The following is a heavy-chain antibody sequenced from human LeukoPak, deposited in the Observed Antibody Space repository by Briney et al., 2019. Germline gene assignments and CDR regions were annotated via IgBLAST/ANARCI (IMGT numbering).Heavy chain of an antibody. Sequence: SVKVSCKASGGTFISYAISWVRQAPGQGLEWMGGIIPIFGTANYAQKFQGRVTITADESTSTAYMELSSLRSEDTAVYYCARDPFSSIAARPDYYYYYGMDVWGQGTTVTVSS. J-gene: IGHJ6*02. CDR2: IIPIFGTA. V-gene: IGHV1-69*13. D-gene: IGHD6-6*01. CDR3: ARDPFSSIAARPDYYYYYGMDV. CDR1: GGTFISYA.